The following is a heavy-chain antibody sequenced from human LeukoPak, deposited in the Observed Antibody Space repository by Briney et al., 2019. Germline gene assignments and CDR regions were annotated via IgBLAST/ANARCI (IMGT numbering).Heavy chain of an antibody. CDR2: INPSGGST. J-gene: IGHJ4*02. CDR3: ARERLPYDSSGYDY. CDR1: GYTFTSYY. D-gene: IGHD3-22*01. Sequence: ASVKVSCKASGYTFTSYYMHWVRQAPGQGLEWMGIINPSGGSTSYAQKFQGRVTMTRDMSTSTVYMELSRLRSDDTAVYYCARERLPYDSSGYDYWGQGTLVTVSS. V-gene: IGHV1-46*01.